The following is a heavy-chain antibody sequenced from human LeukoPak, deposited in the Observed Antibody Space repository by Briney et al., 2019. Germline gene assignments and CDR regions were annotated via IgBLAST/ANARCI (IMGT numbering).Heavy chain of an antibody. Sequence: ASVKVSCKASGYTFTSYGISWVRQAPGQGLEWMGWISAYNGNTNYAQKLQGRVTMTTDTSTNTAYMELRSLRSDDTAVYYRARVNWAGGGSPGYYYGMDVWGQGTTVTVSS. CDR1: GYTFTSYG. J-gene: IGHJ6*02. CDR3: ARVNWAGGGSPGYYYGMDV. D-gene: IGHD7-27*01. CDR2: ISAYNGNT. V-gene: IGHV1-18*01.